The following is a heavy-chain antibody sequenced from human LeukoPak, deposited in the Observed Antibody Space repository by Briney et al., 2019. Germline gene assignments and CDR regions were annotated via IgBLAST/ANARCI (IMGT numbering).Heavy chain of an antibody. CDR1: GFTFSSYA. CDR2: ISYDGSNK. CDR3: ARSYGDYVGGPYYYGMDV. J-gene: IGHJ6*02. D-gene: IGHD4-17*01. Sequence: GGSLRLSCAASGFTFSSYAMHWVRQAPGKGLEWVAVISYDGSNKYYADSVKGRFTISRDNSKNTLYLQMNSLRAEDTAVYCCARSYGDYVGGPYYYGMDVWGQGTTVTVSS. V-gene: IGHV3-30-3*01.